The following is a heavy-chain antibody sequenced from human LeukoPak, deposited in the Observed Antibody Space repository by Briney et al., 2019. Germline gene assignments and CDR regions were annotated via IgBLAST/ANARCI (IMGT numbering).Heavy chain of an antibody. CDR1: GYTFTSYD. J-gene: IGHJ3*02. V-gene: IGHV1-8*01. CDR2: MNPNSGNT. D-gene: IGHD3-22*01. Sequence: ASVKVSCKASGYTFTSYDINWVRQAPGQGLEWMGWMNPNSGNTGYAQKFQGRVTMTRNTSISTAYMELSSLRSEDTAVYYCARWGYDTDAFDIWGQGTMVTVSS. CDR3: ARWGYDTDAFDI.